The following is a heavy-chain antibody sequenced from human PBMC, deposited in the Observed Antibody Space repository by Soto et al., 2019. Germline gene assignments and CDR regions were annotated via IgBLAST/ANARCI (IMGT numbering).Heavy chain of an antibody. CDR1: GFTFTGSS. D-gene: IGHD1-1*01. J-gene: IGHJ4*02. Sequence: ASVKVSCKASGFTFTGSSIHWVRQAPGQNLQWLGWIDTNNGRTKYSQTFQGRVTISRDTSASTTYMELNSLKSEDTAVYYCARGHWTQTLADYYLDSWAQGTLVTVPQ. CDR2: IDTNNGRT. V-gene: IGHV1-3*04. CDR3: ARGHWTQTLADYYLDS.